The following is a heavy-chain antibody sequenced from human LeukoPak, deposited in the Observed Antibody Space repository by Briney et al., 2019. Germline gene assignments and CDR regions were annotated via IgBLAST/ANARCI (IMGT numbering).Heavy chain of an antibody. CDR1: GFTFSTYG. D-gene: IGHD1-1*01. J-gene: IGHJ4*02. CDR2: IRYDGSNK. V-gene: IGHV3-30*02. CDR3: AKDKDPWKSTSISDFDY. Sequence: QSGGSLRRSCAASGFTFSTYGMHWVRQAPGKGLEGVAFIRYDGSNKYYADSVKGRFTISRDNSKNTLYLQMNSLRAEDTAVYFCAKDKDPWKSTSISDFDYWGQGTLVTVSS.